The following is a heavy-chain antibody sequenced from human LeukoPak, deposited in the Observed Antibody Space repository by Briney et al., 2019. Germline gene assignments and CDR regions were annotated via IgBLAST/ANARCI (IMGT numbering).Heavy chain of an antibody. D-gene: IGHD6-6*01. CDR2: ISGSGGST. V-gene: IGHV3-23*01. CDR3: AKAAEQLVRCDY. CDR1: GFTFSSYG. J-gene: IGHJ4*02. Sequence: PGGSLRLSCAASGFTFSSYGMSWVRQAPGKGLEWVSVISGSGGSTYYADSVKGRFTISRDNSKNTLYLQMNSLRAEDTAVYYCAKAAEQLVRCDYWGQGTLVTVSS.